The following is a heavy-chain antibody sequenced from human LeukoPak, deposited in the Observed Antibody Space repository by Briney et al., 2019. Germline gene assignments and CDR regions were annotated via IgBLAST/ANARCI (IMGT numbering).Heavy chain of an antibody. CDR3: ARRRYDASGYYPSRGRYFDY. V-gene: IGHV4-34*01. CDR2: INHSGST. Sequence: PSETLSLTCAVYGGSFSGYYWSWIRQPPGKGLEWIGEINHSGSTNYNPSLKSRVTISVDTSKNQFSLTLSSVTAADTAVYYCARRRYDASGYYPSRGRYFDYWGQGTLVTVSS. D-gene: IGHD3-22*01. CDR1: GGSFSGYY. J-gene: IGHJ4*02.